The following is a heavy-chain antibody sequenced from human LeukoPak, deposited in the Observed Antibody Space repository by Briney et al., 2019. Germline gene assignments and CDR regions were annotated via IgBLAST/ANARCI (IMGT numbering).Heavy chain of an antibody. CDR2: IYYSGST. CDR1: GGSISSSSYY. V-gene: IGHV4-39*01. Sequence: KPSETLSLTCTVSGGSISSSSYYWGWIRQPPGKGLEWIGSIYYSGSTYYNPSLKSRVTISVDTSKNQFSLKLSSVTAADTAVYYCARVGNIVATIPSRIFDYWGQGTLVTVSS. J-gene: IGHJ4*02. CDR3: ARVGNIVATIPSRIFDY. D-gene: IGHD5-12*01.